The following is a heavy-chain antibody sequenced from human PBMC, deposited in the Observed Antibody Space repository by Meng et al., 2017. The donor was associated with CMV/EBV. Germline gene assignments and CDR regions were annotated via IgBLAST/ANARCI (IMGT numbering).Heavy chain of an antibody. J-gene: IGHJ6*02. D-gene: IGHD3-9*01. CDR1: GYSFTSYW. Sequence: GESLKISCKGSGYSFTSYWIGWVRQRPGKGLEWMGIIYPGDSDTRYSPSFQGQVTISADKSISTAYLQWSSLKASDTAMYYCARLGGAYYDILTGYYKGMDVWGQGTTVTVSS. V-gene: IGHV5-51*01. CDR2: IYPGDSDT. CDR3: ARLGGAYYDILTGYYKGMDV.